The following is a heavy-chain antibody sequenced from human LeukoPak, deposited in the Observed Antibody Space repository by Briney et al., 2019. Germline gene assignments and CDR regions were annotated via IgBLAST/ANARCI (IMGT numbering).Heavy chain of an antibody. V-gene: IGHV4-4*07. CDR3: AISSSWYRPYFDY. Sequence: PSETLSLTCTVSGGSISRSYWSWMRQPAGKGLEWIGRIYTSGSTNYNPSLKSRVTISVDTSKNQFSLKLSSVTAADTAVYYCAISSSWYRPYFDYWGQGTLVTVSS. D-gene: IGHD6-13*01. J-gene: IGHJ4*02. CDR1: GGSISRSY. CDR2: IYTSGST.